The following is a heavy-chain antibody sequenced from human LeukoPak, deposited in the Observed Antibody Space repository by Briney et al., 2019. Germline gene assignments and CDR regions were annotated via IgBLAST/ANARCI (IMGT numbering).Heavy chain of an antibody. Sequence: GGSLRLSCAASGFTFRKHYMSWIRQAPGRGPEWVAYIGASGSTRYYRDPVNGRFTISRDNAKNSLHLQMNSLRAEDTAVYYCARDGAFDYWGQGTLVTVSS. V-gene: IGHV3-11*04. CDR3: ARDGAFDY. J-gene: IGHJ4*02. CDR1: GFTFRKHY. D-gene: IGHD3-16*01. CDR2: IGASGSTR.